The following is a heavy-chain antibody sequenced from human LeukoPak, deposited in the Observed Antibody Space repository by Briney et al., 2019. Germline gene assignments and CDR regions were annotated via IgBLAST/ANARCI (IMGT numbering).Heavy chain of an antibody. J-gene: IGHJ5*02. CDR2: IYSSGST. D-gene: IGHD3-10*01. CDR3: ARGYGSGSNWFDP. Sequence: PSETLSLTCSVSGGSVSNYYWSWIRQPAGKDLEWIGHIYSSGSTNYNPSLKSRVTMSVDTSKNQLSLKLNSVTAADTAVYYCARGYGSGSNWFDPWGQGTLVIVSS. CDR1: GGSVSNYY. V-gene: IGHV4-4*07.